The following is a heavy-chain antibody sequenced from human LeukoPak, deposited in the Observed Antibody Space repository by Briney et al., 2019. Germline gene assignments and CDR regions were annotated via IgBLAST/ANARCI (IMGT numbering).Heavy chain of an antibody. CDR3: ARDRGYGSGSTH. CDR1: GFTVSSNY. D-gene: IGHD3-10*01. J-gene: IGHJ1*01. CDR2: IYSGGST. Sequence: GGSLRLSCAASGFTVSSNYMSWVRQAPGKGLEWVSVIYSGGSTYYADSVKGRFTISRDNSKNTLYPQMNSLRAEDTAVYYCARDRGYGSGSTHWGQGTLVTVSS. V-gene: IGHV3-66*01.